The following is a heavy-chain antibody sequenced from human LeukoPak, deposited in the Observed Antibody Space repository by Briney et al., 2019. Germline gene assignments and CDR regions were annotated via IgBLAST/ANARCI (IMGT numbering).Heavy chain of an antibody. Sequence: KTGGSLRLSCAASGFSFSTYSMNWVRQAPGKGLGWVSSISRNSRYIYYADSVKGRFTISRDNAKNSLYLQMNSLRAEDTAVYYCAELGITMIGGVWGKGTTVTISS. CDR1: GFSFSTYS. CDR3: AELGITMIGGV. J-gene: IGHJ6*04. CDR2: ISRNSRYI. D-gene: IGHD3-10*02. V-gene: IGHV3-21*01.